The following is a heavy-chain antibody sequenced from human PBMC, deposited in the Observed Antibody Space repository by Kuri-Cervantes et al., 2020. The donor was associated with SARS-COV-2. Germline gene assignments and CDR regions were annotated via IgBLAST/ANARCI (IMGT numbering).Heavy chain of an antibody. V-gene: IGHV3-30-3*01. J-gene: IGHJ1*01. Sequence: GESLKISCAASGFTFSSYAMHWVRQAPGKGLEWVAVISYDGSNKYYADSVKGRFTISRDNSKNTLYLQMNSLRAEDTAVYYCASFCSSTSCYAGPTEYFQHWGQGTLVTVSS. D-gene: IGHD2-2*01. CDR2: ISYDGSNK. CDR3: ASFCSSTSCYAGPTEYFQH. CDR1: GFTFSSYA.